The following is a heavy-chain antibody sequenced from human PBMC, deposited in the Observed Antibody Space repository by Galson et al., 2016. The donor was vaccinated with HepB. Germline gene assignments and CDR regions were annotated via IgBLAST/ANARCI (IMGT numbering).Heavy chain of an antibody. CDR2: INSDGSGT. CDR3: ARYTSGWSPHGTDV. V-gene: IGHV3-74*01. D-gene: IGHD6-19*01. Sequence: SLRLSCAASGFTLSSYWMHWVRQAPGKGLVWVSRINSDGSGTNYADSVKGRFTISRDNAKNTLHLQMNSLRAEDTAVYYCARYTSGWSPHGTDVWGQGTTVTVSS. J-gene: IGHJ6*02. CDR1: GFTLSSYW.